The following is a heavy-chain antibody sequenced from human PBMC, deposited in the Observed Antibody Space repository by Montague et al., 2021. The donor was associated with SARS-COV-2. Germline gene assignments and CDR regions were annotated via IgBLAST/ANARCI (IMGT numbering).Heavy chain of an antibody. CDR1: GGSISSQTSC. J-gene: IGHJ4*02. D-gene: IGHD3-22*01. CDR2: ICYSGXA. CDR3: ASTVDYYAHFDS. Sequence: SETLSLTCTVSGGSISSQTSCWGWVRLPPGKGLEWIGSICYSGXAXYTXXXKSRLIISLDTSNTHVSLKLRSVTAADTAVYYCASTVDYYAHFDSWGQGTLVSVSS. V-gene: IGHV4-39*07.